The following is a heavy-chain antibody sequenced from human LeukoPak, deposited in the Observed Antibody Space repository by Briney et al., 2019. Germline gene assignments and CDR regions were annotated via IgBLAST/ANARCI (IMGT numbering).Heavy chain of an antibody. D-gene: IGHD2-21*02. Sequence: ASVKVSCKASGYTFTSYYMHWVRQAPGQGLEWMGWISAYNGNTNYAQKLQGRVTMTTDTSTSTAYMELRSLRSDDTAVYYCARDPAYCGGDCYSDYWGQGTLVTVSS. CDR2: ISAYNGNT. CDR3: ARDPAYCGGDCYSDY. CDR1: GYTFTSYY. J-gene: IGHJ4*02. V-gene: IGHV1-18*04.